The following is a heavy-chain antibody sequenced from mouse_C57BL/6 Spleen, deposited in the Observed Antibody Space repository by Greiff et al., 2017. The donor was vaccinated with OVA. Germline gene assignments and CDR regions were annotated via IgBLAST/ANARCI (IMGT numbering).Heavy chain of an antibody. CDR2: IYPGSGST. V-gene: IGHV1-55*01. J-gene: IGHJ4*01. CDR1: GYTFTSYW. Sequence: QVQLQQPGAELVKPGASVKMSCKASGYTFTSYWITWVKQRPGQGLEWIGDIYPGSGSTNYNEKFKSKATLTVDTSSSTAYMQLSSLTSEDSAVYYCARGNYYGSSYSAMDYWGQGTSVTVSS. CDR3: ARGNYYGSSYSAMDY. D-gene: IGHD1-1*01.